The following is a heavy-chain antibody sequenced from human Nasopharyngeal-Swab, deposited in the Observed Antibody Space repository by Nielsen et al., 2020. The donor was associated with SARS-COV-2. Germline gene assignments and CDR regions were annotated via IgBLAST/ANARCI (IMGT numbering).Heavy chain of an antibody. J-gene: IGHJ6*02. CDR2: IYPRDSDT. Sequence: GESLKISCQGSGYSFTSYWIAWVRQMPGKGLGWMGIIYPRDSDTRYSPSFQGQVTISADKSISTAYLQWSSLKASDTAMYYCVRPEGVATSFKYYFQYGMDVWGQGTMVTVPS. D-gene: IGHD5-12*01. CDR1: GYSFTSYW. V-gene: IGHV5-51*01. CDR3: VRPEGVATSFKYYFQYGMDV.